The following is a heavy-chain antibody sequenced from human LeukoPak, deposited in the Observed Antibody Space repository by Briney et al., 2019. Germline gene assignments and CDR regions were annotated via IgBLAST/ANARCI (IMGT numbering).Heavy chain of an antibody. CDR3: ARLGRITMIRGTSDYYHSMDV. Sequence: SETLSLTCTVSGGSISGYYWSWIRQPPGKGLEWIGYIYYSGSTNYNPSLKSRVTMSVDTSKNQFSLKLSSLTAADTAVYYCARLGRITMIRGTSDYYHSMDVWGQGTTVTVFS. V-gene: IGHV4-59*08. CDR1: GGSISGYY. J-gene: IGHJ6*02. D-gene: IGHD3-10*01. CDR2: IYYSGST.